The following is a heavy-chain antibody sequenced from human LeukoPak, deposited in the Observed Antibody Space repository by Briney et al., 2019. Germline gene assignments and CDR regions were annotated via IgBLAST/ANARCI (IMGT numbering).Heavy chain of an antibody. CDR2: LNHSGST. CDR1: GGSFSGYY. V-gene: IGHV4-34*01. Sequence: SETLSLTCTVYGGSFSGYYWSWIRQPPGKGLEWIGDLNHSGSTNYNPSLKSRVTISLDTSKNHFSLKLSSVTAADTAVYYCASSTSGRGDFDYRGQGTLVTVSS. CDR3: ASSTSGRGDFDY. J-gene: IGHJ4*02. D-gene: IGHD2-2*01.